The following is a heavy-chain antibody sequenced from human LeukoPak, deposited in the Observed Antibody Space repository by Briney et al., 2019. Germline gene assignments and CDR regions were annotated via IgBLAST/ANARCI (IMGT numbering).Heavy chain of an antibody. CDR3: ARGDDFWSGLNYYMDV. CDR2: LRDDGSKI. Sequence: PGGSLRLSCAASGFMLSSYGIHWVRLAPGKGLEWVAFLRDDGSKIYYADSMKGRFTISRDKPKNTLYLQMNSLRAEDTAVYYCARGDDFWSGLNYYMDVWGKGTTVTVSS. V-gene: IGHV3-30*02. CDR1: GFMLSSYG. D-gene: IGHD3-3*01. J-gene: IGHJ6*03.